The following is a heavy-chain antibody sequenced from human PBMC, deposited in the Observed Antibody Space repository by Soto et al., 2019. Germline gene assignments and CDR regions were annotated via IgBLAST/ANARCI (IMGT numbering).Heavy chain of an antibody. V-gene: IGHV3-23*01. J-gene: IGHJ4*02. CDR3: AKRRFSHASGSFDS. Sequence: PGGSLRLSCAASGFTFSSYAMSWVRQAPGKGLEWVSVISGGGGSTYYTDSVKGRFTISRDNSNNTLYLHMNSLRADDTAVYYCAKRRFSHASGSFDSWGQGTLVTVSS. CDR2: ISGGGGST. D-gene: IGHD3-10*01. CDR1: GFTFSSYA.